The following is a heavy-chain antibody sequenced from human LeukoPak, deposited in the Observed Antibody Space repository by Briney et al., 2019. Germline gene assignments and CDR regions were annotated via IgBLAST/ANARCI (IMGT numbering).Heavy chain of an antibody. J-gene: IGHJ5*02. V-gene: IGHV4-39*07. CDR3: ARVVAPYDTAAGIFWFDP. Sequence: SETLSLTCTVSGGSISSSSYYWGWIRQPPGKGLEWIGSIFSSGSTYYNPSLQSRVTISVDTSKNQFSLKLSSVTAADTAVYYCARVVAPYDTAAGIFWFDPWGQGTLVTVSS. D-gene: IGHD6-13*01. CDR1: GGSISSSSYY. CDR2: IFSSGST.